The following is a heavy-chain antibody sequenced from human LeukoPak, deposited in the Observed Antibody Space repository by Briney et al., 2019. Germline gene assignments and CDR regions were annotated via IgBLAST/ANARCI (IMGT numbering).Heavy chain of an antibody. Sequence: SLRLSCAASGFTFDEYAMHWVRQVPGKGLEWVSGISWNSGSTDYADSVKGRFTISRDNAKNSLFVQMNSLRAEDTAVYYCARGAARMVEMGTIISFEYWGQGTLVTVSS. D-gene: IGHD5-24*01. CDR1: GFTFDEYA. CDR3: ARGAARMVEMGTIISFEY. CDR2: ISWNSGST. J-gene: IGHJ4*02. V-gene: IGHV3-9*01.